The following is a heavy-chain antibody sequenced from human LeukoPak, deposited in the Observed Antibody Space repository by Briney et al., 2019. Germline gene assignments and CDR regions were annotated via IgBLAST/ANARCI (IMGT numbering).Heavy chain of an antibody. CDR3: ARHDGPYYDILTGYYTDYYYYGMDV. Sequence: SETLPLTCTVSGGSISSSSYYWGWIRQPPGKGLEWIGSIYYSGSTYYNPSLKSRVTISVDTSKNQFSLKLSSVTAADTAVYYCARHDGPYYDILTGYYTDYYYYGMDVWGQGTTVTVSS. CDR1: GGSISSSSYY. CDR2: IYYSGST. V-gene: IGHV4-39*01. J-gene: IGHJ6*02. D-gene: IGHD3-9*01.